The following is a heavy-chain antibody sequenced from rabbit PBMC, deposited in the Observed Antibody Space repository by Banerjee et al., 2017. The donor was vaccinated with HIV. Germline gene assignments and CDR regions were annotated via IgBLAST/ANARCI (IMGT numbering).Heavy chain of an antibody. V-gene: IGHV1S7*01. D-gene: IGHD6-1*01. J-gene: IGHJ4*01. Sequence: QLKETGGGLVQPGGSLTLSCKGSGFDFSTYYMSWVRQAPGKGLEWIGYIDPFFGTTYYASWVNGRFTISSHNAQNTLYLQLYSLTAADTATYFCVREAGYGGYGDGNLWGQGTLVTDS. CDR2: IDPFFGTT. CDR3: VREAGYGGYGDGNL. CDR1: GFDFSTYY.